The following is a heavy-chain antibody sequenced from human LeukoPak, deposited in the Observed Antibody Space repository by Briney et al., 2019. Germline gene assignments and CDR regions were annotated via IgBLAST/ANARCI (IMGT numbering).Heavy chain of an antibody. Sequence: GGSLRLSCAASGFTFSSYSMNWVRQAPGKGLEWVSSISSSSSYIYYADSVKGRFTISKDNAKNSLYLQMNSLRAEDTAVYYCARDRRYCSSTSCYKDYWGQGTPVTVSS. CDR1: GFTFSSYS. D-gene: IGHD2-2*02. CDR2: ISSSSSYI. CDR3: ARDRRYCSSTSCYKDY. V-gene: IGHV3-21*01. J-gene: IGHJ4*02.